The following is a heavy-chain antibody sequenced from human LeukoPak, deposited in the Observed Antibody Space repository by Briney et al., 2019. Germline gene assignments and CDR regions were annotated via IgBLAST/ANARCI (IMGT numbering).Heavy chain of an antibody. V-gene: IGHV3-48*04. D-gene: IGHD6-19*01. J-gene: IGHJ4*02. CDR1: GFTFSSYS. CDR3: ARVISGWGDY. CDR2: ISSSSSTI. Sequence: GGSLRLSCAASGFTFSSYSMDWVRQAPGKGLEWVSYISSSSSTIYYADSVKGRFTISRDNAKNSLYLQMNSLRAEDTAVYYCARVISGWGDYWGQGTLVTVSS.